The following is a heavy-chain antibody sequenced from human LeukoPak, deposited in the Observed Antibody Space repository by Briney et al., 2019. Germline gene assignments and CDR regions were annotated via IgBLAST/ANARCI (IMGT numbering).Heavy chain of an antibody. V-gene: IGHV4-39*07. D-gene: IGHD3-10*01. CDR1: GGSISSSSYY. CDR2: IYYSGST. J-gene: IGHJ4*02. Sequence: PSETLSLTCTVSGGSISSSSYYWGWIRQPPGKGLEWIGSIYYSGSTYYNPSLKSRVTISVDTSKNQFSLKLSSVTAADTAVYYCAREGLYYYGSGGYYNLLDYWGQGTLVTVSS. CDR3: AREGLYYYGSGGYYNLLDY.